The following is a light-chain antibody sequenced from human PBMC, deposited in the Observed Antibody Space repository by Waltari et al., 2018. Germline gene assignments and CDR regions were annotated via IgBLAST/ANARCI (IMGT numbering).Light chain of an antibody. CDR1: QSVLYSSNNKNY. CDR3: QQFYSTPFT. CDR2: WAS. J-gene: IGKJ3*01. V-gene: IGKV4-1*01. Sequence: DIVMTQSPDSLAVSLGERATINCKSSQSVLYSSNNKNYLAWYQQKPGQPPKLLFYWASTRESGVPDRFSGGGSGTDFTLTISSLQAEDVAVYYCQQFYSTPFTFGPGTKVDLK.